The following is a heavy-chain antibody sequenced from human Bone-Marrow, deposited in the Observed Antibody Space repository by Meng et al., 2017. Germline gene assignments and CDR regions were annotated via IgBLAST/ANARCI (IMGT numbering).Heavy chain of an antibody. CDR1: GDSVSRYY. Sequence: QVQLQESGPGLVKPLETLSLTCTVSGDSVSRYYWSWIRQPPGKGLEWIGYIYYSGSTNYNPSLKSRVTISVDTSKNQFSLKLSSVTAADTAVYYCARETAITGNDYWGQGTLVTVSS. V-gene: IGHV4-59*02. CDR2: IYYSGST. J-gene: IGHJ4*02. D-gene: IGHD1-20*01. CDR3: ARETAITGNDY.